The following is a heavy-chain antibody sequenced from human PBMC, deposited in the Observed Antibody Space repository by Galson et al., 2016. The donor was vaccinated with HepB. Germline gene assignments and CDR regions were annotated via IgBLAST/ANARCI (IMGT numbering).Heavy chain of an antibody. J-gene: IGHJ3*02. V-gene: IGHV4-59*01. D-gene: IGHD3-9*01. CDR3: AREPAATGDAFDI. CDR2: SDYSGST. CDR1: GGSISTYH. Sequence: SETLSLTCTVSGGSISTYHWSWIRQPPGKGLEWIGYSDYSGSTNYNPSLKSRVTISVDTSKNQFSLKVSSVTAADTAGYFCAREPAATGDAFDIWGQGTMVTVSS.